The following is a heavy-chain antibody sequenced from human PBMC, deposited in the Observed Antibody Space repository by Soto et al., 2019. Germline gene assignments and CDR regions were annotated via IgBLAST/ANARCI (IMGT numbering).Heavy chain of an antibody. J-gene: IGHJ6*02. D-gene: IGHD6-19*01. CDR2: IDWDDDK. Sequence: SGPTLVNPTQTLTLTCTFSGFSLITSGMCVSCIRQPPGKALEWLALIDWDDDKYYSTSLKTRLTISKDTSKNQVVLTMTNMDPVDTATYYCARIKSISSGWYSYYYGMDVWGQGTTVTVSS. V-gene: IGHV2-70*01. CDR3: ARIKSISSGWYSYYYGMDV. CDR1: GFSLITSGMC.